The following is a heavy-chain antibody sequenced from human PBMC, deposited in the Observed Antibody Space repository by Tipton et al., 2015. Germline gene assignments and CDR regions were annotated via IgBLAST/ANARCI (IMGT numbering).Heavy chain of an antibody. V-gene: IGHV3-48*02. CDR1: GFTFSDYS. Sequence: SLRLSCAASGFTFSDYSLTWVRQAPGKGLEWVSYIHKSSRTIYYADSVKGRFTISRDNAKNSLYLQMSSLRDEDTAVYYCARDSGISGGGDYWGQGTLVTVSS. J-gene: IGHJ4*02. CDR2: IHKSSRTI. D-gene: IGHD6-13*01. CDR3: ARDSGISGGGDY.